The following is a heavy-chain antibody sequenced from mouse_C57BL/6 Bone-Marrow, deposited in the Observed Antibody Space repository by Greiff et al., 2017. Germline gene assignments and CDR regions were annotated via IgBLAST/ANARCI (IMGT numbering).Heavy chain of an antibody. CDR1: GYTFTDYE. CDR3: TRSQLAWFAY. V-gene: IGHV1-15*01. Sequence: QVQLQQSGAELMRPGASVTLSCKASGYTFTDYEMHWVKQTPVHGLEWIGAIDPETGGTAYNQKFKGKAILTADKSSSTAYMELRSLTSEDSAVYYCTRSQLAWFAYWGQGTLVTVSA. D-gene: IGHD4-1*02. CDR2: IDPETGGT. J-gene: IGHJ3*01.